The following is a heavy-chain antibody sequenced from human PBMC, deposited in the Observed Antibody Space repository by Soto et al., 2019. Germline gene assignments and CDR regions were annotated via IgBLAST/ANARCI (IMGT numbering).Heavy chain of an antibody. J-gene: IGHJ4*02. CDR2: IIPIFGTA. CDR3: AITMVRGVIITLAY. CDR1: GATFTSFA. Sequence: GASVKVSCKASGATFTSFAITWVRQAPGQGLEWMGGIIPIFGTANYAQKFQGRVTITADESTSTAYMELSSLRSEDTAVYYCAITMVRGVIITLAYWGQGTQVTVSS. V-gene: IGHV1-69*13. D-gene: IGHD3-10*01.